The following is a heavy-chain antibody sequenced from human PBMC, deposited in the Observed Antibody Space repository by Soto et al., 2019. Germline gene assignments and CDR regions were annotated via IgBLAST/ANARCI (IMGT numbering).Heavy chain of an antibody. D-gene: IGHD4-17*01. CDR1: GFTVSSNY. V-gene: IGHV3-53*01. CDR2: IYSGGST. Sequence: EVQLVESGGGLIPPGGSLRLSCAASGFTVSSNYMSWVRQAPGTGLEWVSVIYSGGSTYYADSVKGRFTISRDNSKNTLYLQMNSLRAEDTAVYYCARATLSAYGYYFDYWGQGTLVTVSS. J-gene: IGHJ4*02. CDR3: ARATLSAYGYYFDY.